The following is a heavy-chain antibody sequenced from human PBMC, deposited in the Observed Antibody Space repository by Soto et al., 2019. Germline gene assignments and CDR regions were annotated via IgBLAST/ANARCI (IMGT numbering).Heavy chain of an antibody. D-gene: IGHD2-21*02. Sequence: GASVKVSCKASGYTFTSYGISWVRQAPGQGLEWMGWISAYNGNTNYAQKLQGRVTMTTDTSTSTAYMELRSLRSDDTAVYYCARDRLLQWLGVVVTASYGMDVWGQGTTVTVSS. CDR2: ISAYNGNT. CDR1: GYTFTSYG. CDR3: ARDRLLQWLGVVVTASYGMDV. J-gene: IGHJ6*02. V-gene: IGHV1-18*01.